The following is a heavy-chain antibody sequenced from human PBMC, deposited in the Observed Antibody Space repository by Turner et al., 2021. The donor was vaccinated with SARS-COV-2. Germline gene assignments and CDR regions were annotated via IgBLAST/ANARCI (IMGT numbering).Heavy chain of an antibody. CDR2: FDPEDGET. D-gene: IGHD6-19*01. J-gene: IGHJ6*02. V-gene: IGHV1-24*01. CDR1: GYTLTALS. Sequence: QVQLVQSGAEVKKPGASVKVSCKVSGYTLTALSMHWVRQAPGKGLEWMGGFDPEDGETIDAQKFQGRVTMTEDTSTDTAYMGLGSLRSEDTAVYYCATGSAVAGTPQFYYYYYGIDVWGQGTTVTVSS. CDR3: ATGSAVAGTPQFYYYYYGIDV.